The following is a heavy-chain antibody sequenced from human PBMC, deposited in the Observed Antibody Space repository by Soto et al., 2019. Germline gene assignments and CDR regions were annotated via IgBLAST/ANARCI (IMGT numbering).Heavy chain of an antibody. CDR3: AKMFREYSSSPAGY. J-gene: IGHJ4*02. CDR1: GFTFSSYA. D-gene: IGHD6-6*01. Sequence: GCLRLSCAASGFTFSSYAMSWVRQAPGKGLEWVSSISGSGGSTYYADSVKGRFTISRDNSKNTLYLQMNSLRAEDTAVYYCAKMFREYSSSPAGYWGQGTLVTVSS. V-gene: IGHV3-23*01. CDR2: ISGSGGST.